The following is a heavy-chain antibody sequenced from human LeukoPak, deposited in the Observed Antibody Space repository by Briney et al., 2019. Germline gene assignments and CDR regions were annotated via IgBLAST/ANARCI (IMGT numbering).Heavy chain of an antibody. Sequence: GGSLRLSCVASGFTFSSYAMHWVRQAPGKGLEWVAVTSYDGSNKYYADSVKGRFTISRDNSKNTLYLQMNSLRAEDTAVYYCARDGSGGAFDIWGQGTMVTVSS. D-gene: IGHD2-15*01. V-gene: IGHV3-30-3*01. CDR3: ARDGSGGAFDI. CDR1: GFTFSSYA. J-gene: IGHJ3*02. CDR2: TSYDGSNK.